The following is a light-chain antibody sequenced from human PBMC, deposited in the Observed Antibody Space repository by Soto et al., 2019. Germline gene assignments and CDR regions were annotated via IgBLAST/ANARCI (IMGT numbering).Light chain of an antibody. CDR1: QSVSSN. CDR2: DAS. J-gene: IGKJ1*01. CDR3: QQDHNWPPKT. V-gene: IGKV3D-15*01. Sequence: EIVMTQSPATLSVSPGERATLSCRASQSVSSNLAWYQQKPGQAPRLLIYDASTRATGIPARFSGSGSGTEFTLTISGLQSEDFAVYYCQQDHNWPPKTFGQGTKVDIK.